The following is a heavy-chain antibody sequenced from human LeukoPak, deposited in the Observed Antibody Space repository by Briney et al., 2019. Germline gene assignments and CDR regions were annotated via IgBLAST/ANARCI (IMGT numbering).Heavy chain of an antibody. D-gene: IGHD6-13*01. CDR1: GFTFSSYS. CDR3: ARDRAAAGTFVY. CDR2: ISSSSSYI. J-gene: IGHJ4*02. V-gene: IGHV3-21*01. Sequence: GGSLRLSCAASGFTFSSYSMNWVRQAPGKGLECVSSISSSSSYIYYADSVKGRFTISRDNAKNSLYLQMNSLRAEDTAVYYCARDRAAAGTFVYWGQGTLVTVSS.